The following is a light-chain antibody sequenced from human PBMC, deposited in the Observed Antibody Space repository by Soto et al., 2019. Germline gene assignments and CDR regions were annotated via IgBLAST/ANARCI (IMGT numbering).Light chain of an antibody. CDR2: GAT. J-gene: IGKJ3*01. CDR3: QKYNSAPFT. CDR1: QGIANY. Sequence: DILMTQSPSSLSASVGDRVTITCRASQGIANYLAWYQQKPGKPPNLLIYGATTLQSGVPSRFSGSGSGTDFTLAIVSLQPDDVATYYCQKYNSAPFTFGPGIKVDIK. V-gene: IGKV1-27*01.